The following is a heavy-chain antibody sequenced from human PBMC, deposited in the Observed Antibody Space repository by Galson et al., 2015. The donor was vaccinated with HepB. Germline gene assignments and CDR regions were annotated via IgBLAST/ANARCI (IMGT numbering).Heavy chain of an antibody. CDR1: GFIFSSYE. CDR2: INTSGDTI. V-gene: IGHV3-48*03. J-gene: IGHJ4*02. Sequence: SLRLSCAASGFIFSSYEMNWVRQAPGKGLEWLSYINTSGDTIYYADSVKGRFTISRDNAKNSLYLQMNSLSAEDTAVYHCARSTWGGREFDYWGQGILVTVSS. CDR3: ARSTWGGREFDY. D-gene: IGHD1-26*01.